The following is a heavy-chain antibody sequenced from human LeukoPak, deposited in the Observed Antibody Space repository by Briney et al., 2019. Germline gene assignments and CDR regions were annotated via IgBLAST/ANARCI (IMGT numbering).Heavy chain of an antibody. CDR3: ARVLIAAAGTGYYEWFDP. D-gene: IGHD6-13*01. J-gene: IGHJ5*02. Sequence: GGSLRLSCAASGFTFSDYYMSWIRQAPGKGVEWVSYISSSGSTIYYADSVKGRFTISRDNAKNSLYLQMNSLRAEDTAVYYCARVLIAAAGTGYYEWFDPWGQGTLVTVSS. CDR1: GFTFSDYY. CDR2: ISSSGSTI. V-gene: IGHV3-11*01.